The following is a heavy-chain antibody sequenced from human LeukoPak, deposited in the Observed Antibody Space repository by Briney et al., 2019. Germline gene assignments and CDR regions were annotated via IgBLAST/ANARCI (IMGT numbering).Heavy chain of an antibody. V-gene: IGHV4-59*01. CDR2: IYYSGST. D-gene: IGHD3-10*01. CDR3: ARHGPYYYGSGSLLFDY. CDR1: GGSISGYY. Sequence: SETLSLTCTVSGGSISGYYWSWIRQPPGKGLEWIGYIYYSGSTNYNPSLKSRVTISVDTSKNQFSLKLSSVTAADTAVYYCARHGPYYYGSGSLLFDYWAREPWSPSPQ. J-gene: IGHJ4*02.